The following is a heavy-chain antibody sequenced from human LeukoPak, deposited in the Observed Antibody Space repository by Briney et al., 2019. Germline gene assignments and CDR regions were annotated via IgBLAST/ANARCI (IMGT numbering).Heavy chain of an antibody. CDR3: ASSNNPLVLVIDY. CDR1: GFTFSNYW. V-gene: IGHV5-51*01. Sequence: VESLKISCKGSGFTFSNYWITWVRQMPGKGLEWMGIIYPGDSDDSDAAYSPSFQGQVTISADKSISTAYLQWSSLKASDTAMYYCASSNNPLVLVIDYWGQGTLVTVSS. J-gene: IGHJ4*02. D-gene: IGHD3-22*01. CDR2: IYPGDSDDSDA.